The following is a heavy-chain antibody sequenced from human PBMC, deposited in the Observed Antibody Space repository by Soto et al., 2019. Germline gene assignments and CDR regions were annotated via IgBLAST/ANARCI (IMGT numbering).Heavy chain of an antibody. V-gene: IGHV3-23*01. J-gene: IGHJ6*02. D-gene: IGHD3-9*01. CDR2: ISGSGGST. CDR1: GFTFSSYA. CDR3: AKRYYDILTGYSGMDV. Sequence: GGSLRLSCAASGFTFSSYAMSWVRQAPGKGLEWVSAISGSGGSTYYADSVKGRFTISRDNSKNTLYLQMNSLRAEDTAVYYCAKRYYDILTGYSGMDVWGQGTTVTVSS.